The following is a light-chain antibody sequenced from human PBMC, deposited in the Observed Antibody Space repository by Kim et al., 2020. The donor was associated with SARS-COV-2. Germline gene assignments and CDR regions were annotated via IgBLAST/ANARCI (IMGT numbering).Light chain of an antibody. CDR1: SLRSYY. Sequence: SSELTQDPAVSVALGQTVRITCQGDSLRSYYATCYQQKPGQAPIVVIYGKNNRPSGIPDRFSGSSSGNTASLTTTGTQAGDEADYYCNSRDSNDNVVFGGGTRLTFL. J-gene: IGLJ2*01. CDR2: GKN. V-gene: IGLV3-19*01. CDR3: NSRDSNDNVV.